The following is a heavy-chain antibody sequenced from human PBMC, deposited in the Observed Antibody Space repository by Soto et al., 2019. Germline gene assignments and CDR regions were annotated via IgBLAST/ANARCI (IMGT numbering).Heavy chain of an antibody. CDR2: INPSGGST. CDR3: AIPGPRDSSSPYDAFDI. J-gene: IGHJ3*02. D-gene: IGHD6-6*01. Sequence: ASVKVSCKASGYTFTSYYMHWVRQAPGQGLEWMGIINPSGGSTSYAQKFQGRVTMTRDTSTSTVYMELSSLRSEDTAVYYCAIPGPRDSSSPYDAFDIWGQGTMVTVSS. V-gene: IGHV1-46*01. CDR1: GYTFTSYY.